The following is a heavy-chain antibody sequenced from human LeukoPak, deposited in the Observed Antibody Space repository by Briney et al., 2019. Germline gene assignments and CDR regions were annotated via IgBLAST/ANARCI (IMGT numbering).Heavy chain of an antibody. CDR1: GGTFGSYA. CDR3: ARDLVYESSGYWFDP. J-gene: IGHJ5*02. CDR2: INPNSGGT. D-gene: IGHD3-22*01. V-gene: IGHV1-2*02. Sequence: ASVKVSCKASGGTFGSYAISWVRQAPGQGLEWMGWINPNSGGTNYAQKFQGRVTMTRDTSISTAYMELSRLRSDDTAVYYCARDLVYESSGYWFDPWGQGTLVTVSS.